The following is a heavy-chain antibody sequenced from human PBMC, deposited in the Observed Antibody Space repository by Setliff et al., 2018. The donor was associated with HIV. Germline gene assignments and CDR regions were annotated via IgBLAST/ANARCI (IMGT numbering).Heavy chain of an antibody. Sequence: PSETLSLTCTVSGGSISTSYWNWIRQPPGKGLEWIAYIYISGTTNYNPSLKSRVTISLDTSRNQFSLKLGSVTAADTAMSYCAREPCIGGSCNGFDIWGQGTMVTVSS. CDR2: IYISGTT. D-gene: IGHD2-15*01. J-gene: IGHJ3*02. CDR3: AREPCIGGSCNGFDI. CDR1: GGSISTSY. V-gene: IGHV4-4*09.